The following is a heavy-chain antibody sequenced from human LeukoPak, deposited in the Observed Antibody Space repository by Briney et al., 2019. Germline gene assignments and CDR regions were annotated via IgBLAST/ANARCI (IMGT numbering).Heavy chain of an antibody. V-gene: IGHV3-48*01. CDR3: ARDGYDFWSDYPTTLDY. J-gene: IGHJ4*02. Sequence: GGSLRLSCAVSGFNFSTYNMNWVRQAPGKGLEWVSYISTRSRTIYYADSVKGRFTISRDNAKNSLYLQMNSLRAEDTAVYYYARDGYDFWSDYPTTLDYWGQGTLVTVSS. CDR2: ISTRSRTI. D-gene: IGHD3-3*01. CDR1: GFNFSTYN.